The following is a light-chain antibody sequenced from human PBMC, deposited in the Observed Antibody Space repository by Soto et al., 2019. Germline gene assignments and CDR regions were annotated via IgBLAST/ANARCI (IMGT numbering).Light chain of an antibody. J-gene: IGKJ1*01. V-gene: IGKV1-5*01. CDR1: QTITTW. CDR2: DAS. Sequence: DVQMTQSPSTLSASVGDRVTISCRASQTITTWLAWYQQKPGKAPKLLICDASSLESGVPSRFSGSGSGTEFTLTISSLQPDDFATYYCQQYNSDSTFGPGTKVEMK. CDR3: QQYNSDST.